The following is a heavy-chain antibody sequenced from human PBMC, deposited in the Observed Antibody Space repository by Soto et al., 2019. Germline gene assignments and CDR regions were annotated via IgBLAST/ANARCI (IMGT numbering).Heavy chain of an antibody. D-gene: IGHD2-15*01. CDR3: ARDDFAGSRMEGLYYYYGMDV. J-gene: IGHJ6*02. Sequence: KQSQTLSLTCAISGDSVSSNSAAWNWIRQSPSRGLEWLGRTYYRSKWYNDYAVSVKSRITINPDTSKNQFSLQLNSVTPEDTAVYYCARDDFAGSRMEGLYYYYGMDVWGQGTTVTDSS. V-gene: IGHV6-1*01. CDR1: GDSVSSNSAA. CDR2: TYYRSKWYN.